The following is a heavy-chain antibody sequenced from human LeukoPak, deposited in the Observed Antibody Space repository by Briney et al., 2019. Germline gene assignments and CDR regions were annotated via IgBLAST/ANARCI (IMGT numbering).Heavy chain of an antibody. Sequence: GGSLRLSCAASGFTFSSYSLNWVRQAPGKGLEWVSSISSSSSYIYYADSVKGRFTISRDNAKNSLCLQMNSLRAEDTAVYYCARGVRATGTATYFDYWGQGTLVTVSS. CDR3: ARGVRATGTATYFDY. J-gene: IGHJ4*02. V-gene: IGHV3-21*01. CDR2: ISSSSSYI. D-gene: IGHD1-1*01. CDR1: GFTFSSYS.